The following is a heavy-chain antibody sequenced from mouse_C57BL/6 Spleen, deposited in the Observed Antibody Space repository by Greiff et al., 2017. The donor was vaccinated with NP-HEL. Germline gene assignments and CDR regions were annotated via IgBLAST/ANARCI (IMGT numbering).Heavy chain of an antibody. V-gene: IGHV1-80*01. J-gene: IGHJ2*01. CDR2: IYPGDGDT. Sequence: QVHVKQSGAELVKPGASVKISCKASGYAFSSYWMNWVKQRPGKGLEWIGQIYPGDGDTNYNGKFKGKATLTADKSSSTAYMQLSSLTSEDSAVYFCARKSPYCYGSSMYYFDYWGQGTTLTVSS. D-gene: IGHD1-1*01. CDR1: GYAFSSYW. CDR3: ARKSPYCYGSSMYYFDY.